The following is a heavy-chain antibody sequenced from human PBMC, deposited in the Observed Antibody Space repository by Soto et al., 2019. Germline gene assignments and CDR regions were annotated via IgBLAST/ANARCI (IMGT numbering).Heavy chain of an antibody. D-gene: IGHD1-1*01. CDR1: GGSISSCYF. J-gene: IGHJ5*02. CDR3: PGRDWDGLDP. V-gene: IGHV4-39*01. Sequence: SETMSLTCTVSGGSISSCYFWGWIRQPPGKGLEWIGSIYYSGSTHYNPSLRSRVTISVDTSKNQFSLKLSSVTAADTAVYYRPGRDWDGLDPRGQGTLVTLSS. CDR2: IYYSGST.